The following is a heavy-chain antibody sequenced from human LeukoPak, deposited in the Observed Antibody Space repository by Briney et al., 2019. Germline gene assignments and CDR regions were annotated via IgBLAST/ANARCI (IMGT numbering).Heavy chain of an antibody. V-gene: IGHV4-59*01. CDR2: IYYTGTT. D-gene: IGHD3-10*01. CDR3: ARRGPDYGSGSPDF. CDR1: GGSISTYY. J-gene: IGHJ4*02. Sequence: PSETLSLTCTVSGGSISTYYWSWIRQPPGKGLEWIGYIYYTGTTNYNPSLKSRVTISVDTAKNQFSLKLSSVTAADTAVYYCARRGPDYGSGSPDFWGQGTLVTVSS.